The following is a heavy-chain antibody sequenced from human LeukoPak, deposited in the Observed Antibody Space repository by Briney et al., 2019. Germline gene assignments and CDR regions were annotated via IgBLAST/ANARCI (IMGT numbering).Heavy chain of an antibody. D-gene: IGHD3-10*01. Sequence: PGGSLRLSCAASGFTFSSYAMSWVRQAPGKGLEWVSAISGSGGSTYYADSVKGRFTIPRDNSKNTLYLQMNSLRAEDTAVYYCAKGWNYYGSGSYYNPYFDYWGQGTLVTVSS. V-gene: IGHV3-23*01. J-gene: IGHJ4*02. CDR2: ISGSGGST. CDR3: AKGWNYYGSGSYYNPYFDY. CDR1: GFTFSSYA.